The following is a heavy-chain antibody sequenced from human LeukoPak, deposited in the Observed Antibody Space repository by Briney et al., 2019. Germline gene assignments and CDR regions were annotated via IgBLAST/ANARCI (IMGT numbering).Heavy chain of an antibody. Sequence: ASVKVSCKASGYTFTSYAMNWVRQAPGQGLEWMGWINTNTGNPTYAQGFTGRFVFSLDTSVSTAYLQISSLKAEGTAVYYCARDTTVTTSSVTFDYWGQGTLVTVPS. CDR3: ARDTTVTTSSVTFDY. CDR2: INTNTGNP. CDR1: GYTFTSYA. D-gene: IGHD4-17*01. V-gene: IGHV7-4-1*02. J-gene: IGHJ4*02.